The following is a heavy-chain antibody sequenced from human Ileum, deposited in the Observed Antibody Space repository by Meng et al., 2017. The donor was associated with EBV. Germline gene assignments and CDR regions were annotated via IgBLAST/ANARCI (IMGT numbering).Heavy chain of an antibody. CDR2: IYHSGST. D-gene: IGHD4-17*01. Sequence: VHLQQPRHGLVKPPATLSLTSAVSGDSISSNNWGSWVRQPPGKGLEWIGEIYHSGSTNYNPSFKSRVTMSVDKSKNQISLNLSSVTAADTAVYYCASGRDYAWHSWGRGTLVTVSS. CDR3: ASGRDYAWHS. J-gene: IGHJ4*02. CDR1: GDSISSNNW. V-gene: IGHV4-4*03.